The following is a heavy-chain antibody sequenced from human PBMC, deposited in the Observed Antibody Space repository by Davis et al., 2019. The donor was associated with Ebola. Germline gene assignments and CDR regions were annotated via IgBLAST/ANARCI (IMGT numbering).Heavy chain of an antibody. Sequence: AASVKVSCKASGGTFSSYAISWVRQAPGQGLEWMGGIIPIFGTANYAQKFKGRVTITADESTSTAYMEMSSLRSEDTAVYYCAREITIPSPETYYYYYGMDVWGKGTTVTVSS. J-gene: IGHJ6*04. CDR3: AREITIPSPETYYYYYGMDV. D-gene: IGHD3-3*01. CDR1: GGTFSSYA. V-gene: IGHV1-69*13. CDR2: IIPIFGTA.